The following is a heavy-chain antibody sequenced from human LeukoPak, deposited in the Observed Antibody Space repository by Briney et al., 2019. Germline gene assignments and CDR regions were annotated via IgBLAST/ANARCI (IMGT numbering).Heavy chain of an antibody. CDR2: ISGDGGST. J-gene: IGHJ6*02. D-gene: IGHD1-20*01. CDR3: AKAHNWNYYYGMDV. V-gene: IGHV3-43*02. CDR1: GFTFDDYA. Sequence: GGSLRLSCAASGFTFDDYAMHWVRQAPGKGLEWVSLISGDGGSTYYADSVEGRFTISRDNSKNSLYLQMNSLRTEDTALYYCAKAHNWNYYYGMDVWGQGTTVTVSS.